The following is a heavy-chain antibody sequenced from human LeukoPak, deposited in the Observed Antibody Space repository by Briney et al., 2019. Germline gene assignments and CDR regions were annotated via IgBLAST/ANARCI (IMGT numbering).Heavy chain of an antibody. J-gene: IGHJ4*02. Sequence: GGSLRLSCAASGFTFSSYAMNWVRQAPGKGLEWASSITSSGDATYYADSVKGRFTIFRDNSANMVYLQMNSLRAEDTAVYFCAKASGYSYGKYYFDSWGQGALVTVSS. CDR2: ITSSGDAT. CDR1: GFTFSSYA. CDR3: AKASGYSYGKYYFDS. V-gene: IGHV3-23*01. D-gene: IGHD5-18*01.